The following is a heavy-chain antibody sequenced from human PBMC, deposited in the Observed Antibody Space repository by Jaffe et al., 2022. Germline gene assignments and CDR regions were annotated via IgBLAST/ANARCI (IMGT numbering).Heavy chain of an antibody. CDR3: ARLKVVRYFDWLIDY. J-gene: IGHJ4*02. V-gene: IGHV5-51*03. CDR1: GYSFTSYW. D-gene: IGHD3-9*01. Sequence: EVQLVQSGAEVKKPGESLKISCKGSGYSFTSYWIGWVRQMPGKGLEWMGIIYPGDSDTRYSPSFQGQVTISADKSISTAYLQWSSLKASDTAMYYCARLKVVRYFDWLIDYWGQGTLVTVSS. CDR2: IYPGDSDT.